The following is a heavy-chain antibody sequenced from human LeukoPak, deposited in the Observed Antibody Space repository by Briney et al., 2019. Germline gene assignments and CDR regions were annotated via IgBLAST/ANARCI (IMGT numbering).Heavy chain of an antibody. CDR2: IYYSGST. Sequence: PSETLSLTCTVSGGSISSSSYYWGWIRQPPGKGLEWIGSIYYSGSTYYNPSLKSRVTISVDTSKNQFSLKLSSVTAADTAVYYCARSPWLDYGVLEGFDYWGQGTLVTVSS. D-gene: IGHD4-17*01. CDR3: ARSPWLDYGVLEGFDY. V-gene: IGHV4-39*07. J-gene: IGHJ4*02. CDR1: GGSISSSSYY.